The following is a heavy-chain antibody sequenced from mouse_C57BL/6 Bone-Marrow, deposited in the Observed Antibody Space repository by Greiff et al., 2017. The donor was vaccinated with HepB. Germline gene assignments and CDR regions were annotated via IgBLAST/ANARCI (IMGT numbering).Heavy chain of an antibody. CDR3: ARWETAQATWVAY. V-gene: IGHV1-64*01. CDR1: GYTFTSYW. Sequence: QVQLQQPGAELVKPGASVKLSCKASGYTFTSYWMHWVKQRPGQGLEWIGMIHPNSGSTNYNEKFKSKATLTVDKSSSTAYMQLSSLTSEDSAVYYCARWETAQATWVAYWGQGTLVTVSA. D-gene: IGHD3-2*02. J-gene: IGHJ3*01. CDR2: IHPNSGST.